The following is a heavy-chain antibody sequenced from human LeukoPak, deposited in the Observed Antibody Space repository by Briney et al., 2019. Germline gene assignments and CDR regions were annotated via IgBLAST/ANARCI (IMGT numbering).Heavy chain of an antibody. CDR1: GFTFSNYG. Sequence: PGGSLRLSCAASGFTFSNYGMNWVRQAPGKGLEWVSIITRGVGITYYADAVKGRFTISRDNSRNTLYLQMNSLRAEDTAVYYCAKGDYYDLDYWGQGTLVTVSS. CDR3: AKGDYYDLDY. D-gene: IGHD3-22*01. J-gene: IGHJ4*02. V-gene: IGHV3-23*01. CDR2: ITRGVGIT.